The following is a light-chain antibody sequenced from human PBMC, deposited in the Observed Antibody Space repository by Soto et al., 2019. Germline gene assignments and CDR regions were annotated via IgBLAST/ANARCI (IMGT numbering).Light chain of an antibody. Sequence: EIVLTQSPDTLSLSPGERATLSCRASQSVSSSNLAWYQHKPGQAPRLLIYVASRRATGIPDRFSGSGSGTEFTLTITRLEPEDCAVYYCQQHGSGPWTFGQGTKVEIK. CDR3: QQHGSGPWT. J-gene: IGKJ1*01. V-gene: IGKV3-20*01. CDR1: QSVSSSN. CDR2: VAS.